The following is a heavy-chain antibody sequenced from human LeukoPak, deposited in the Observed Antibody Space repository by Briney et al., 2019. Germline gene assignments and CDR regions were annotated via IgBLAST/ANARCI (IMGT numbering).Heavy chain of an antibody. CDR1: GYTFTCYY. CDR2: VNPSGGST. CDR3: ARRHKHYYQIDY. D-gene: IGHD1-26*01. V-gene: IGHV1-46*01. Sequence: ASVTVSCTASGYTFTCYYLHWVRQAPGQGLEWMGMVNPSGGSTSYAQKFQGRVTMTRDTSTTTVYMELSSLRSDDTAVFYCARRHKHYYQIDYWGQGTLVTVSS. J-gene: IGHJ4*02.